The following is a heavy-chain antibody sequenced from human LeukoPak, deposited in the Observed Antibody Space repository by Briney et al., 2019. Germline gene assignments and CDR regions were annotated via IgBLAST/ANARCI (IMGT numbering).Heavy chain of an antibody. CDR1: GGTFSSYA. CDR3: ARTPELGGPAAADYYYYYYMDV. J-gene: IGHJ6*03. D-gene: IGHD2-2*01. V-gene: IGHV1-69*11. Sequence: SVKVSCKASGGTFSSYAISWVRQAPGQGLEWMGRIIPILGTANYAQKFQGRVTITADESTSTVYMELSSLRSEDTAVYYCARTPELGGPAAADYYYYYYMDVWGKGTTVTVSS. CDR2: IIPILGTA.